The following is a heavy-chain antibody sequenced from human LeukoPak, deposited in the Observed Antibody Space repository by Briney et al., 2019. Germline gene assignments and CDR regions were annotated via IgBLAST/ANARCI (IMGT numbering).Heavy chain of an antibody. V-gene: IGHV3-23*01. D-gene: IGHD2-21*01. J-gene: IGHJ4*02. CDR1: GFTFRSYA. CDR2: ISGGGGNT. CDR3: AKDIFRWSFHS. Sequence: PGGSLRLSCAGSGFTFRSYAMTWVRQAPGKGLEWVSGISGGGGNTYYADSVKGRFTISKDTSKNMLFLQMNNLRAEDTAVYYCAKDIFRWSFHSWGQGTLVTVSS.